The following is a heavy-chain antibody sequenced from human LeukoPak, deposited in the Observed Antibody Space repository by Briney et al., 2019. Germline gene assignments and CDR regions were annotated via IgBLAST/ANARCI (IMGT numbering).Heavy chain of an antibody. CDR3: ASGSSSWYGSYYFDY. D-gene: IGHD6-13*01. CDR1: GYTFTSYY. V-gene: IGHV1-46*01. Sequence: ASVKVSCKASGYTFTSYYIHWVRQAPGQGLEWMGIINPSGGSTSYAQKFQGRVTMTRDTSTSTVYMELSSLRSEDTAVYYCASGSSSWYGSYYFDYWGQGTLVTVSS. CDR2: INPSGGST. J-gene: IGHJ4*02.